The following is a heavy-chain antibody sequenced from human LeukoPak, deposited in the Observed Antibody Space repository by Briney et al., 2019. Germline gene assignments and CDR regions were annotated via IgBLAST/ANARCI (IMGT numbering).Heavy chain of an antibody. CDR3: ARVSYYDSSGYNWSDP. Sequence: SETLSLTCTVSGGSISSYYWSWIRQPPGKGLEWIGYIYYSGSTNYNPSLKSRVTISVDTSKNQFSLKLSSVTAADTAVYYCARVSYYDSSGYNWSDPWGQGTLVTVSS. V-gene: IGHV4-59*01. J-gene: IGHJ5*02. CDR1: GGSISSYY. CDR2: IYYSGST. D-gene: IGHD3-22*01.